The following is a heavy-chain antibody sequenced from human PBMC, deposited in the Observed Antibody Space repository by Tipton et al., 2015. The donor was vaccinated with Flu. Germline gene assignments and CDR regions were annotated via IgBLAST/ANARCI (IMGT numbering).Heavy chain of an antibody. Sequence: TLSLTCTVSSGSIRSTNYFCAWIRQPLGKGLELIGSVYPSGTTYYNPSLKSRVTISVDTSKSQFSLKLRSVTAADTAVYYCARLSYYDVDLKNFYFDYWGQGALVTVSS. CDR1: SGSIRSTNYF. V-gene: IGHV4-39*01. D-gene: IGHD3-10*02. J-gene: IGHJ4*02. CDR2: VYPSGTT. CDR3: ARLSYYDVDLKNFYFDY.